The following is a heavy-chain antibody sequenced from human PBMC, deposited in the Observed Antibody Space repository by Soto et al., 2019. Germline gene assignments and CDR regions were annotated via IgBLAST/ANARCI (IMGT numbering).Heavy chain of an antibody. J-gene: IGHJ6*02. CDR3: ARVDTAMVLVNYGMDV. D-gene: IGHD5-18*01. V-gene: IGHV1-3*01. Sequence: GASVKVCCKASGYTFTSYAMHSVRQAPGQRLEWMGWINAGNGNTKYSQKFQGRVTITRDTSASTAYMELSSLRSEDTAVYYCARVDTAMVLVNYGMDVWGQGTTVTVSS. CDR1: GYTFTSYA. CDR2: INAGNGNT.